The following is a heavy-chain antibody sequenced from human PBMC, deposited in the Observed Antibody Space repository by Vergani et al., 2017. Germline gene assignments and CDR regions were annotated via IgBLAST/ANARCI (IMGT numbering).Heavy chain of an antibody. CDR3: AHCTIFGVSYYYYYMDV. CDR2: IYWNDDK. V-gene: IGHV2-5*01. CDR1: GFSLSTSGVC. D-gene: IGHD3-3*01. Sequence: QITLKESGPTLVKPTQTLTLTCTFSGFSLSTSGVCVGWIRQPPGKALEWLALIYWNDDKRYSPSLKSRLTITKDTSKNQVVLTMTNMDPVDTATYYCAHCTIFGVSYYYYYMDVWGKGTTVTVSS. J-gene: IGHJ6*03.